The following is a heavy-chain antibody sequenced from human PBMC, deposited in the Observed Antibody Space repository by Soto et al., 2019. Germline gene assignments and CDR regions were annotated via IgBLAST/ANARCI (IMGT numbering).Heavy chain of an antibody. CDR1: GYTLTELS. D-gene: IGHD3-9*01. V-gene: IGHV1-24*01. J-gene: IGHJ4*02. Sequence: GASVKVSCKVSGYTLTELSMHWVRQAPGKGLEWMGGFDPEDGETIYAQKFQGRVTITRDTSASTAYMELSSLRSEDTAVYYCAKVLRYFDWPYDYWGQGTLVTVSS. CDR2: FDPEDGET. CDR3: AKVLRYFDWPYDY.